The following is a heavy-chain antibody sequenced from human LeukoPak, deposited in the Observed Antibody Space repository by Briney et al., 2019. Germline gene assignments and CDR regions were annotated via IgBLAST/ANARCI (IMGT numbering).Heavy chain of an antibody. CDR2: NNHRGSP. CDR1: GGSLSGYY. CDR3: SRGPRIAVAGKRSWFVP. V-gene: IGHV4-34*01. Sequence: SETLSLTCAVYGGSLSGYYWSWIRHPPGKGLEWIGENNHRGSPTYTTSLKSRLTIIVDTSQNQLPLTLSSVTAADTAAYYCSRGPRIAVAGKRSWFVPWGQGTLVTVSS. D-gene: IGHD6-19*01. J-gene: IGHJ5*02.